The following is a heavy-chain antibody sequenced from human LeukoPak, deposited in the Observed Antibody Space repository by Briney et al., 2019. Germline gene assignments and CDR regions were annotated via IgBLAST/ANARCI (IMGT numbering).Heavy chain of an antibody. CDR1: GFTFSNYA. D-gene: IGHD6-19*01. J-gene: IGHJ4*02. Sequence: PGGSLRLSCAASGFTFSNYAMSWVRQAPGKGLEWVSAISGSGGSTYYADSVKGRFTIPRDNSKNTLYLQMNSLRAEDTAVYYCARTPAYSSGWYVYWGQGTLVTVSS. CDR2: ISGSGGST. CDR3: ARTPAYSSGWYVY. V-gene: IGHV3-23*01.